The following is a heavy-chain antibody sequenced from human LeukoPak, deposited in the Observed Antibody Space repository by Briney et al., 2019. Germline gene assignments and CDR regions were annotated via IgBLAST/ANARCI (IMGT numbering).Heavy chain of an antibody. D-gene: IGHD3-3*01. CDR1: GGTFSSYA. CDR2: IIPIFGTA. J-gene: IGHJ5*02. V-gene: IGHV1-69*05. CDR3: ARALFSITIFGVVILSWFDP. Sequence: VASVKVSCKASGGTFSSYAISWVRQAPGQGLEWMGGIIPIFGTANYAQKFQGRVTITTDESTSTAYMELSSLRSEDTAVYYCARALFSITIFGVVILSWFDPWGQGTLVTVSS.